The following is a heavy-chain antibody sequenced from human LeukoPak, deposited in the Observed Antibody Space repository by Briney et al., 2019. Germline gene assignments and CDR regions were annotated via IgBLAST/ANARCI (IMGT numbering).Heavy chain of an antibody. CDR3: ARHLGGYDFARYDY. CDR2: IYYSGST. V-gene: IGHV4-39*01. Sequence: SETLSLTCTVSGGSISSSSYYWGWIRQPPGKGLEWIGSIYYSGSTYYNPSLKSRVTISVDTSKNQFSLKLSSVTAADTAVYYCARHLGGYDFARYDYWGQGTLVTVSS. CDR1: GGSISSSSYY. D-gene: IGHD5-12*01. J-gene: IGHJ4*02.